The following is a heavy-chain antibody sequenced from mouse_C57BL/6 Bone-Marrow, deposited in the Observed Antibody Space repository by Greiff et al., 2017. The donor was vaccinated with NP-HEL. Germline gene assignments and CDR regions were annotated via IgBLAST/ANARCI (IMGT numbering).Heavy chain of an antibody. Sequence: QVHVKQSGAELVKPGASVKMSCKASGYTFTSYWITWVKQRPGQGLEWIGDIYPGSGSTNYNEKFKSKATLTVDTSSSTAYMQLSSLTSEDSAVYYCAIYGSSTDYWGQGTTLTVSS. D-gene: IGHD1-1*01. CDR3: AIYGSSTDY. CDR1: GYTFTSYW. J-gene: IGHJ2*01. CDR2: IYPGSGST. V-gene: IGHV1-55*01.